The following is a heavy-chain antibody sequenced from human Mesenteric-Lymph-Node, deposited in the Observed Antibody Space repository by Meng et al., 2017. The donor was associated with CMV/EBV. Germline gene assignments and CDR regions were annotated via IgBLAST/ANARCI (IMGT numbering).Heavy chain of an antibody. V-gene: IGHV4-34*01. J-gene: IGHJ4*02. Sequence: QVQLRQWSAGWLKTSETSSLTCAAYGGSFSGYYWSWIRKPPGKGLEWIGEINHSGSTNYTPSLKSRVTISVDTSKNQFSLKLSSVTAADTAVYYCARHQRWLKSEGGFNYWGQGTLVTVSS. CDR1: GGSFSGYY. CDR2: INHSGST. D-gene: IGHD4-23*01. CDR3: ARHQRWLKSEGGFNY.